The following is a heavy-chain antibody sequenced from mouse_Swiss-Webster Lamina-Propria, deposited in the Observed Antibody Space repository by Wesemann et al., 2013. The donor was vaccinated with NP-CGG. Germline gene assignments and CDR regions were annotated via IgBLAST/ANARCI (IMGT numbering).Heavy chain of an antibody. CDR2: IFPASGST. D-gene: IGHD2-13*01. V-gene: IGHV1-70*01. J-gene: IGHJ4*01. CDR3: ARRGYGDSYAMDY. Sequence: MNWVKQRPAQGLEWIGQIFPASGSTYYNEMFKDKATLAVDTSSSTAYMQLSSLTSEDTAVYFCARRGYGDSYAMDYWGSRNLSHRLL.